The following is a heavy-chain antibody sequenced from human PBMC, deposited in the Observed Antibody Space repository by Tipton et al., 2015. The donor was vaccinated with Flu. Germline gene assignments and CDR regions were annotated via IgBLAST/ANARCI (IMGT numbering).Heavy chain of an antibody. V-gene: IGHV4-4*07. D-gene: IGHD1-26*01. CDR1: GGSLSSYY. CDR2: IYTSGAT. J-gene: IGHJ2*01. CDR3: ARSGSYHHYYFDL. Sequence: TLSLTCTVSGGSLSSYYWSWIRQPAGKGLEWIGRIYTSGATNYNPSLQSRVTMSVDTSRNQFSLSLTSVTAADAAIYYCARSGSYHHYYFDLWGRGTLVSVSS.